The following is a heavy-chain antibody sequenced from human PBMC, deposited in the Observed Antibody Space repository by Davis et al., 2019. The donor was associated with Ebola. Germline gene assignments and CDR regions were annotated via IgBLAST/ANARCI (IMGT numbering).Heavy chain of an antibody. CDR1: GFTFSSYW. D-gene: IGHD1-26*01. V-gene: IGHV3-74*01. CDR3: AKAKWEVEYHYSGMDV. CDR2: VNSHGSST. Sequence: GESLKISCAASGFTFSSYWLHWVRQAPGKGLVWVSRVNSHGSSTIYADSVKGRFTISRDNAKNMLYLQMNSLRAEDTAVYFCAKAKWEVEYHYSGMDVWGKGTTVTVSS. J-gene: IGHJ6*04.